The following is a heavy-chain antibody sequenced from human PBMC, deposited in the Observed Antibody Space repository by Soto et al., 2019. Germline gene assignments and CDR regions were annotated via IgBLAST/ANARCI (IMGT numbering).Heavy chain of an antibody. V-gene: IGHV4-59*01. D-gene: IGHD4-4*01. J-gene: IGHJ4*02. CDR1: GGSISSDY. Sequence: LSLTCTVSGGSISSDYWSWIRQSPGKGLEWIGYIYSRGNTNYNPSLKSRVTISVDTSKTQFSLNLSSVTAADTAMYYCARHAYGYNNYFFDFWGQGTLVTVSS. CDR2: IYSRGNT. CDR3: ARHAYGYNNYFFDF.